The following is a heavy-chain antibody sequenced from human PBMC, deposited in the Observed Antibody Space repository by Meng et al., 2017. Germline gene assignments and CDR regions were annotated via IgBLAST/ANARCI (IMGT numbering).Heavy chain of an antibody. J-gene: IGHJ4*02. D-gene: IGHD5-24*01. CDR2: INPSGGST. Sequence: SVNVSCKASGYTFTSYYMHWVRQAPGQGLEWMGIINPSGGSTSYAQKFQGRFTMTRDTSKSTVYMELSSLRSEDTAVYYCARERDGYNYVFDYWGQGTLVTVSS. CDR1: GYTFTSYY. CDR3: ARERDGYNYVFDY. V-gene: IGHV1-46*01.